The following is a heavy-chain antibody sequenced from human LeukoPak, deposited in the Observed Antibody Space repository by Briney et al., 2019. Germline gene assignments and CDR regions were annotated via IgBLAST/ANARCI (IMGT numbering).Heavy chain of an antibody. J-gene: IGHJ4*02. V-gene: IGHV1-69*02. CDR2: IIPILGIA. CDR3: ARSTLTYYYESSGYRVDY. Sequence: SVKVSCKASGGTFSSYTISWVRQAPGQGLEWMGRIIPILGIANYAPKFQGRVTITADKSTSTAYMELSRLRSEETAVYYCARSTLTYYYESSGYRVDYWGQGTLVTVSS. D-gene: IGHD3-22*01. CDR1: GGTFSSYT.